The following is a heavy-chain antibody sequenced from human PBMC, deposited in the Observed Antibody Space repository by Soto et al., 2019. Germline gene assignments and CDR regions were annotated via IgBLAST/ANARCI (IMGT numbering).Heavy chain of an antibody. V-gene: IGHV1-18*01. CDR2: ISAYNGNT. Sequence: VASVKVSCKASVYTFTSYGISWVRQAPGQGLEWMGWISAYNGNTNYAQKLQGRVTMTTDTSTSTAYMELRSLRSDDTAVYYCARRTVIHYYYYGMDVWGQGTTVTVSS. J-gene: IGHJ6*02. CDR1: VYTFTSYG. D-gene: IGHD4-17*01. CDR3: ARRTVIHYYYYGMDV.